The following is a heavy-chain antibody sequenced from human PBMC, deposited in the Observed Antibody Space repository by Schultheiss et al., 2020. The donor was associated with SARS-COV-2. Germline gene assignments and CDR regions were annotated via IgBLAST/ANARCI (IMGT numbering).Heavy chain of an antibody. D-gene: IGHD2/OR15-2a*01. CDR2: ISSSSSTI. Sequence: GESLKISCAASGFTVSSNYMSWVRQAPGKGLEWVSYISSSSSTIYYADSVKGRFTISRDNAKNTLYLQMNSLRAEDTAVYYCAKDFCGTCYGRLDPWGQGSLVTVSS. CDR1: GFTVSSNY. J-gene: IGHJ5*02. V-gene: IGHV3-48*01. CDR3: AKDFCGTCYGRLDP.